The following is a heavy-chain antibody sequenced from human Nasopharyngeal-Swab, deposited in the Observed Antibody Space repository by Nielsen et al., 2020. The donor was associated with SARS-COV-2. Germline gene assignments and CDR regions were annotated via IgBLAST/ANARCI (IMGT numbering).Heavy chain of an antibody. V-gene: IGHV3-30-3*01. Sequence: GESLKISCAASGFTFSSYAMHWVPQAPGKGLEWVAVISYDGSNKYYADSVKGRFTISRDNSKNTLYLQMNSLRAEDTAVYYCARGGLLELGFYWYFYRWGRGTLVTVSS. D-gene: IGHD2-21*02. CDR1: GFTFSSYA. J-gene: IGHJ2*01. CDR2: ISYDGSNK. CDR3: ARGGLLELGFYWYFYR.